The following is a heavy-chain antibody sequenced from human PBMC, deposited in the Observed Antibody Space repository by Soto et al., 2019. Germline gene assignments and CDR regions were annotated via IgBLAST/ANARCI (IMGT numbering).Heavy chain of an antibody. Sequence: ASVKVSCKASGGTFSSYAISWVRQAPGQGLEWMGGIIPIFGTANHAQKFQGRVTITADESTSTAYMELSSLRSEDTAVYYCARNNRGLGAFDIWGQGTMVPVSS. V-gene: IGHV1-69*13. J-gene: IGHJ3*02. CDR1: GGTFSSYA. D-gene: IGHD5-12*01. CDR3: ARNNRGLGAFDI. CDR2: IIPIFGTA.